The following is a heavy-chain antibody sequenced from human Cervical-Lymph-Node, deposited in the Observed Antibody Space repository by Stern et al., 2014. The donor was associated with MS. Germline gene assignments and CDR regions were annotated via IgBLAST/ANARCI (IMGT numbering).Heavy chain of an antibody. CDR2: INPNSGGT. CDR1: GYTFTGYY. CDR3: ARDLLYYDSSGYPRGYYYYGMDV. J-gene: IGHJ6*02. V-gene: IGHV1-2*04. Sequence: VQLVQSGAEVKKPGASVKVSCKASGYTFTGYYMHWVRQAPGQGLEWMGWINPNSGGTNYEQKFQGWVTMTRDTSISTAYMELSRLRSDDTAVYYCARDLLYYDSSGYPRGYYYYGMDVWGQGTTVTVSS. D-gene: IGHD3-22*01.